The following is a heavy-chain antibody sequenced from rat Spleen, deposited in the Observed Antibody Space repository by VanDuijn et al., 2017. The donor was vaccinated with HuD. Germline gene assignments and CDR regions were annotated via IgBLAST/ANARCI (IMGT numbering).Heavy chain of an antibody. V-gene: IGHV5-22*01. J-gene: IGHJ2*01. CDR1: GFTFSDYY. D-gene: IGHD1-10*01. Sequence: EVQLVESGGGLVQPGRSLKLSCAASGFTFSDYYMAWVRQAPKKGLEWVASISYEGSGTYYGDSVKCRFTISRDNAKSTLYLQMNSLRSEDTATYYCARLNNYFDYWGQGVMVTVSS. CDR2: ISYEGSGT. CDR3: ARLNNYFDY.